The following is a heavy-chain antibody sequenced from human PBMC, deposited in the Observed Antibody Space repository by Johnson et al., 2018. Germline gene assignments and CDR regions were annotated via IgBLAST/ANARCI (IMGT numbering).Heavy chain of an antibody. Sequence: VQLVQSGGGLVQPGGSLRLSCTASGFTFGDYAMSWFRQAPGKGLAWVGFIRSKAYGGTTEYAASVKGRFTISRDDSKSISYLQMNSLKTEDTAVYYLTRHRGGGYPGVAFDIWGQGTMVTVSS. CDR3: TRHRGGGYPGVAFDI. CDR1: GFTFGDYA. J-gene: IGHJ3*02. CDR2: IRSKAYGGTT. D-gene: IGHD1-26*01. V-gene: IGHV3-49*03.